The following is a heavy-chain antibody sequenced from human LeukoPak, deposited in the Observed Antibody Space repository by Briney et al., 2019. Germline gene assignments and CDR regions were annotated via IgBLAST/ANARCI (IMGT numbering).Heavy chain of an antibody. V-gene: IGHV4-4*02. CDR1: GGFISSSNW. Sequence: SETLSLTCAVSGGFISSSNWWSWVRQPPGKGLEWIGEIYHSGSTNYNPSLKSRVTISVDKSKNQFSLKLSSVTAADTAVYYCARFVTGLGYCSSTSCLDAFDIWGQGTMVTVSS. J-gene: IGHJ3*02. CDR2: IYHSGST. D-gene: IGHD2-2*01. CDR3: ARFVTGLGYCSSTSCLDAFDI.